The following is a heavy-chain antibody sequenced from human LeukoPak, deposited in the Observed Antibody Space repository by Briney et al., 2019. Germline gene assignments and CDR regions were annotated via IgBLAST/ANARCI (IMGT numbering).Heavy chain of an antibody. Sequence: GGSLRLSCAASGFTFSSYWMSWVRQAPGKGLEWVANIKQDGSEKYYVDSVKGRFTISRDNAKNSLYLQMNSLRAEDAAVFYCAREYCSSISCLFDYWGQGTLVTVSS. CDR1: GFTFSSYW. CDR3: AREYCSSISCLFDY. J-gene: IGHJ4*02. V-gene: IGHV3-7*01. D-gene: IGHD2-2*01. CDR2: IKQDGSEK.